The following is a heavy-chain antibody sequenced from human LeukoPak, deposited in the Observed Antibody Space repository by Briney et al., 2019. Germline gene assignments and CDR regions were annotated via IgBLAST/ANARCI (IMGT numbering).Heavy chain of an antibody. J-gene: IGHJ4*02. CDR1: GYTFTGYY. Sequence: ASVKVSCKASGYTFTGYYMHWVRQAPGQGLEWMGRIIPILGIANYAQKFQGRVTITADKSTSTAYMELSSLRSEDTAVYYCARAYYESSAYRHAVYFDYWGQGTLVTVSS. D-gene: IGHD3-22*01. CDR3: ARAYYESSAYRHAVYFDY. V-gene: IGHV1-69*04. CDR2: IIPILGIA.